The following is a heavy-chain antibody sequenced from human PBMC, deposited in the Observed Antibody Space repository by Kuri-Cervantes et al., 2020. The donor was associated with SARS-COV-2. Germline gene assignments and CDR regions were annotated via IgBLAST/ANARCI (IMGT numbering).Heavy chain of an antibody. V-gene: IGHV3-33*01. D-gene: IGHD3-3*01. CDR2: IWYDGSNK. Sequence: LSLTCAASGFTFSSYGMHWVRQAPGKGLEWVAVIWYDGSNKYYADSVKGRFTISRDNSKNTLYLQMNSLRAEDTAVYYCARGYDFWSGPEYYFDYWGQGPLVTVSS. CDR1: GFTFSSYG. CDR3: ARGYDFWSGPEYYFDY. J-gene: IGHJ4*02.